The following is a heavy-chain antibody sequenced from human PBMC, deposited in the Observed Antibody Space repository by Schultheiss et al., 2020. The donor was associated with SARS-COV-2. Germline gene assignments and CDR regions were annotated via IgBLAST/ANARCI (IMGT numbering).Heavy chain of an antibody. CDR2: ISSSSSTI. CDR1: GFTFSSYS. D-gene: IGHD2-2*02. V-gene: IGHV3-48*02. CDR3: ARGHCSSTSCYTGGSYYYYGMDV. Sequence: GGSLRLSCAASGFTFSSYSMNWVRQAPGKGLEWVSYISSSSSTIYYADSVKGRFTISRDNAKNSLYLQMNSLRDEDTAVYYCARGHCSSTSCYTGGSYYYYGMDVWGQGTTVTVSS. J-gene: IGHJ6*02.